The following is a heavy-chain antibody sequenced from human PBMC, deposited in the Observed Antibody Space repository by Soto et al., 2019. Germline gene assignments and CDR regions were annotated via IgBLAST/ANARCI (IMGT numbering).Heavy chain of an antibody. CDR1: GYSFSNYG. V-gene: IGHV1-18*04. J-gene: IGHJ5*02. D-gene: IGHD3-22*01. Sequence: ASVKVSCKASGYSFSNYGINWVRQAPGQGLEWMGWISADNGNTKYAQKVQGRVTVTTDTSTNTAYMELRSLISDDTAVYYCARDVFNIYYYDSSGPRWFDPWGQGTLVTVSS. CDR2: ISADNGNT. CDR3: ARDVFNIYYYDSSGPRWFDP.